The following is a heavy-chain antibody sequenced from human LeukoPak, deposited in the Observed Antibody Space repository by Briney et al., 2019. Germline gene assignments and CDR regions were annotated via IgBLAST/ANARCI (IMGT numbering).Heavy chain of an antibody. CDR3: ARVSRWLHSYFDY. Sequence: GGSLGLSCAASGFTFSSYAMHWVRQAPGKGLEWVAVISYDGSNKYYADSVKGRFTISRDNSKNTLYLQMNSLRAEDTAVSYCARVSRWLHSYFDYWAQGTLVAVSA. CDR1: GFTFSSYA. D-gene: IGHD5-24*01. J-gene: IGHJ4*02. CDR2: ISYDGSNK. V-gene: IGHV3-30-3*01.